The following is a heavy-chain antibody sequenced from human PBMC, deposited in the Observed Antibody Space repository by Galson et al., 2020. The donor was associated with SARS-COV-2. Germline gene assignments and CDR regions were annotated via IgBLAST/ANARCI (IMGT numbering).Heavy chain of an antibody. Sequence: GGSLRLSCAASGLFFSTNAMNWVRQVPGKGLEWVSYVSSTSNSVYYADSVKGRFTISRDNAKNSLFLQMNSLRVEDTAVYFCAKYKNSWLHYWGPGTPVAVSS. CDR3: AKYKNSWLHY. D-gene: IGHD6-13*01. J-gene: IGHJ4*02. V-gene: IGHV3-48*01. CDR2: VSSTSNSV. CDR1: GLFFSTNA.